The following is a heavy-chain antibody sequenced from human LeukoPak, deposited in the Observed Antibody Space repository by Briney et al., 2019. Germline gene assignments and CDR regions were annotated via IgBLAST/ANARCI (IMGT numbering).Heavy chain of an antibody. CDR2: IYTSGST. Sequence: SQTLSLTCTVSGGSISSGSYYWSWIRQPAGKGLEWIGRIYTSGSTNYNPSLKSRVTISVDTSKNQFSLKLSSVTAADTAVYYRARETDWFDPWGQGTLVTVSS. V-gene: IGHV4-61*02. CDR3: ARETDWFDP. J-gene: IGHJ5*02. CDR1: GGSISSGSYY.